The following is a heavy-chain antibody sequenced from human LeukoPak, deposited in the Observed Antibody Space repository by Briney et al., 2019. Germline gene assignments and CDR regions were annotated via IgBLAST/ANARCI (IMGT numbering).Heavy chain of an antibody. Sequence: PGGSLRLSCVASGFSFSTYEMNWVRQAPGQGLEWVSYISSSTGYTNYADSVKGRFTISRDNAKNSLYLQMNSLRAEDTAVYYCARVGQEYYYGMDVWGQGTTVTVSS. CDR1: GFSFSTYE. CDR3: ARVGQEYYYGMDV. CDR2: ISSSTGYT. J-gene: IGHJ6*02. D-gene: IGHD2/OR15-2a*01. V-gene: IGHV3-21*05.